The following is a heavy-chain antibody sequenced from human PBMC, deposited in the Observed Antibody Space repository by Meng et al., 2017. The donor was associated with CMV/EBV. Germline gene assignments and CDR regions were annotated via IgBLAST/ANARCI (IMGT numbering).Heavy chain of an antibody. Sequence: GESLKISCAASGFTFSSYWMSWVRQAPGKGLEWVANIKQDGSEKYYVDSVKGRFTISRDNAKNSLYLQMNSLRAEDTAVYYCARDELYYYDSSGYKFDYWGQGTLVTVSS. J-gene: IGHJ4*02. CDR2: IKQDGSEK. CDR3: ARDELYYYDSSGYKFDY. CDR1: GFTFSSYW. V-gene: IGHV3-7*01. D-gene: IGHD3-22*01.